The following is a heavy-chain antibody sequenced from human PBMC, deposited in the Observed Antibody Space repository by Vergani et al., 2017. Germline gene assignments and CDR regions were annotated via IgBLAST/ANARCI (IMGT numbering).Heavy chain of an antibody. V-gene: IGHV4-39*07. J-gene: IGHJ4*02. D-gene: IGHD3-22*01. CDR2: IYYSGST. CDR3: ARGDKLTYYYDSSTFDY. Sequence: QLQLQESGPGPVKPSETLSLTCTVSGGSISSSSYYWGWIRQPPGKGLEWIGSIYYSGSTYYNPSLKSRVTISVDTSKNQFSLKLSSVTAADTAVYYCARGDKLTYYYDSSTFDYWGQGTLVTVSS. CDR1: GGSISSSSYY.